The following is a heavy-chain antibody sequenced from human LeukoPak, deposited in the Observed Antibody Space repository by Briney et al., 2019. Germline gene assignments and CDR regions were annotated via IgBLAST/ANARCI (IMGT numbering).Heavy chain of an antibody. CDR2: ISVSGGST. CDR1: GFSFSSYA. Sequence: GGSLRLSCAASGFSFSSYAMSWVRQAPGKGLEWVSAISVSGGSTYYADSVEGRFTISRDNSKNTLYLQMNSLRAEDTAVYYCAKDLSFYSSGWNFDYWGQGNLVTVSS. CDR3: AKDLSFYSSGWNFDY. D-gene: IGHD6-19*01. J-gene: IGHJ4*02. V-gene: IGHV3-23*01.